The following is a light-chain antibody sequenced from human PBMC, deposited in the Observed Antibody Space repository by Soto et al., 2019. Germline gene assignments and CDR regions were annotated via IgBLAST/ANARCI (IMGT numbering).Light chain of an antibody. CDR1: TNDIGGYNY. CDR2: EVR. J-gene: IGLJ3*02. Sequence: QSALTQPASVSGSPGQSITISCSGTTNDIGGYNYVSWYQHHPGKVPKVIIYEVRNRPSGVSNRFSGSKSGNTAALTISGLQAEDEADYYCGSYTMSATLVFGGGTKLTVL. CDR3: GSYTMSATLV. V-gene: IGLV2-14*01.